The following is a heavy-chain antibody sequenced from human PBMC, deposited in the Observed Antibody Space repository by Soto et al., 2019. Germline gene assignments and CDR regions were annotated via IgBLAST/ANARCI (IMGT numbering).Heavy chain of an antibody. CDR3: ARERGYDNVDTAMGGLYYYSGMDV. CDR1: GNSVASNNAA. Sequence: PSQILSLTYAISGNSVASNNAAWNWIRRSPSRGLEWLGRTYYRSKWYNDYAVSVKSRITINPDTSKNQFSLQLNSVTPEDTAVYYCARERGYDNVDTAMGGLYYYSGMDVWGQGTTVTVSS. J-gene: IGHJ6*02. CDR2: TYYRSKWYN. D-gene: IGHD5-18*01. V-gene: IGHV6-1*01.